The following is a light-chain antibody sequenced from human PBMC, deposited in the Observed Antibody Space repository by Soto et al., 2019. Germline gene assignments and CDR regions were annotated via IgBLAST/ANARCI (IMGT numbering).Light chain of an antibody. Sequence: QSVLTQPPSVSGAPGQRVTISCTGTNSNIGSDYGVHWYQQFPGTAPKLLIYGNSNRPSGVPDRFSGSKSGTSASLAITGLQADDEADYYCQSYDRSLRACVFGTGTKGTVL. V-gene: IGLV1-40*01. CDR3: QSYDRSLRACV. CDR1: NSNIGSDYG. J-gene: IGLJ1*01. CDR2: GNS.